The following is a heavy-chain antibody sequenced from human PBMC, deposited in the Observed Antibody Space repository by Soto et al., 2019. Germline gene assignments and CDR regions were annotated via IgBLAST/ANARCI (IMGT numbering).Heavy chain of an antibody. CDR1: GFTVSSNY. J-gene: IGHJ6*02. CDR2: IYSGGST. V-gene: IGHV3-53*02. D-gene: IGHD3-9*01. CDR3: ARVWRYFDWSNYGMDV. Sequence: EVQLVETGGGLIQPGGSLRLSCAASGFTVSSNYMSWVRQAPGKGLEWVSVIYSGGSTYYADSVKGRFTISRDNSKNKLYLQMNSMRAEDTAVYYCARVWRYFDWSNYGMDVWGQGTTVTVSS.